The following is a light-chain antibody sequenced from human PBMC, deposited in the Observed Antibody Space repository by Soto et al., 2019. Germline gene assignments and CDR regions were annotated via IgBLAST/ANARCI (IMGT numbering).Light chain of an antibody. CDR2: AAS. J-gene: IGKJ4*01. CDR3: QKYDGAPLT. V-gene: IGKV1-27*01. Sequence: DIQMNQSPSSLSASVGDRVTITCRAGQDINIYLAWYQQKPGKVPKLLISAASTLQSGVPSRFSGSGSGTDFTLTISSLQPEDVATYYCQKYDGAPLTFGGGTKVEIK. CDR1: QDINIY.